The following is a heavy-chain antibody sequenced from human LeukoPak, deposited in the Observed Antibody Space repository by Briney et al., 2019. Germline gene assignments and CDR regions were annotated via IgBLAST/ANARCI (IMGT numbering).Heavy chain of an antibody. CDR1: GFTVSSNY. CDR3: ARSDSSGWYGAFDI. D-gene: IGHD6-19*01. V-gene: IGHV3-66*01. J-gene: IGHJ3*02. Sequence: GGSLRLSCAASGFTVSSNYMSWVRQAPGKGLEWVSVIYSGGSTYYADSVKGRFTISRDNSKNTLYLQMNSLRAEDTAVYYCARSDSSGWYGAFDIWGQGTMVTVSS. CDR2: IYSGGST.